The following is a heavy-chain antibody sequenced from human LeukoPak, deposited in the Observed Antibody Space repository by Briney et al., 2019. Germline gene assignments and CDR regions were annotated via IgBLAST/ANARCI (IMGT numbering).Heavy chain of an antibody. D-gene: IGHD3-22*01. Sequence: PGGSLRLSCAASGFTVSSNYMNWVRQAPGKGLEWVSVIYSGGRTYYADSVKGRFIISRDNSKNTLYLQMNSLRAEDTAVYYCARDTYESSGSDAFDIWGQGTMVTVS. CDR1: GFTVSSNY. V-gene: IGHV3-66*02. CDR3: ARDTYESSGSDAFDI. J-gene: IGHJ3*02. CDR2: IYSGGRT.